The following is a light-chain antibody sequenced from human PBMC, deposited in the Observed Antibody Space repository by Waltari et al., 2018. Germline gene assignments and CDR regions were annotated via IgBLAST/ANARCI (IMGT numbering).Light chain of an antibody. CDR3: QAWDSSTVV. Sequence: SYELTQPPSVSVSPGQTANITCSGDKLGDKYACWYQQKPGQSPVLVIYEDTKRPSVTPERFSGSNSGNTATLTISGTQALDEADDYCQAWDSSTVVFGGGTKLTVL. CDR1: KLGDKY. J-gene: IGLJ2*01. CDR2: EDT. V-gene: IGLV3-1*01.